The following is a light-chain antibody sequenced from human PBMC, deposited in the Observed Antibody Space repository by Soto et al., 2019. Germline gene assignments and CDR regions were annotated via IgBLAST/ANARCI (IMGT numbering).Light chain of an antibody. CDR3: QQYDNPPLDT. V-gene: IGKV1-33*01. J-gene: IGKJ3*01. CDR1: QDISNY. Sequence: DIQMTQSPSSLSASVGDRVTITCQASQDISNYLNWYQQKPGKAPKLLIYDASNLETGVPSRFSGSGSGTDFTFTISSLQPEDIATYYCQQYDNPPLDTFGPGTKVDIK. CDR2: DAS.